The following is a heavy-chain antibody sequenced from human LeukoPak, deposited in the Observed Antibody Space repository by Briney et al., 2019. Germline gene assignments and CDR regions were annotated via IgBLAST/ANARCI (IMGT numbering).Heavy chain of an antibody. CDR3: AREQMTTVTTRGDRFDP. V-gene: IGHV4-59*01. D-gene: IGHD4-17*01. CDR2: IYYSGSH. J-gene: IGHJ5*02. Sequence: SETLSLTCTVSTGSISSYYWRWIRHPPGKGLGWIGHIYYSGSHNYHTPLKSRVTIPVATSKKQFSLKRSYVTAADTAVYYCAREQMTTVTTRGDRFDPWGQRTLVTVSS. CDR1: TGSISSYY.